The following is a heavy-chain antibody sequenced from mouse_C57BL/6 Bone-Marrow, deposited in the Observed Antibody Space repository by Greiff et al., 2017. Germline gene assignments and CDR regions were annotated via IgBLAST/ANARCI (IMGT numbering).Heavy chain of an antibody. J-gene: IGHJ3*01. CDR2: INPNNGGT. CDR1: GYTFTDYN. V-gene: IGHV1-18*01. Sequence: SGPELVKPGASVKIPCKASGYTFTDYNMDWVKQSHGKSLEWIGDINPNNGGTTYNQKFKGKATLTVDKSSSTAYMGLRSLTSEDTAVYYCARGYYMSFAYWGQGTLVTVSA. CDR3: ARGYYMSFAY. D-gene: IGHD2-12*01.